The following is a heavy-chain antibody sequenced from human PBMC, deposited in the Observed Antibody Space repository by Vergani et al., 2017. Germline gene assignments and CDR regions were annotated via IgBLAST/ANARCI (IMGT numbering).Heavy chain of an antibody. CDR3: AREYSSSVRFLAY. D-gene: IGHD6-6*01. Sequence: QVQLQESGPGLVKPSETLSLTCIVSGGYISPYYWSWIRQPAGKGLEWIGRIYTSESTNYNPSLKSRVTMSVDTSKNQFSLKLSSVTAADTAVYYCAREYSSSVRFLAYWGQGTLVTVSS. V-gene: IGHV4-4*07. CDR2: IYTSEST. J-gene: IGHJ4*02. CDR1: GGYISPYY.